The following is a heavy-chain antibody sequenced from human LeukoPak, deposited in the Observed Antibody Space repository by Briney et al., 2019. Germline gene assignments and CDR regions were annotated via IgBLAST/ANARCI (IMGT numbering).Heavy chain of an antibody. CDR1: GGSFSGYY. Sequence: SETLSLTCAVYGGSFSGYYWSCIRQPPGKGLEWIGEINHSGSTNYNPSLKSRVTISVDTSKNTFSLKLSSVTAADPAVYYCARVPRASSSWYNWFDPWGQGTLVTVSS. CDR2: INHSGST. V-gene: IGHV4-34*01. D-gene: IGHD6-13*01. CDR3: ARVPRASSSWYNWFDP. J-gene: IGHJ5*02.